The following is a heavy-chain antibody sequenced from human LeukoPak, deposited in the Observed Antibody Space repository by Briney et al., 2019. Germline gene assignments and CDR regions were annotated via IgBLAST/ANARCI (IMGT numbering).Heavy chain of an antibody. J-gene: IGHJ4*02. CDR2: ISSDSSHI. CDR1: GLTFSSYR. V-gene: IGHV3-21*04. D-gene: IGHD2-15*01. Sequence: GGSLRLSCAASGLTFSSYRFDWVRQAPGKGLEWVSTISSDSSHIYYADSVKGRFTISRDNSKNTLYLQMNSLRAEDTAVYYCAKDLLVVVAATQWGQGTLVTVSS. CDR3: AKDLLVVVAATQ.